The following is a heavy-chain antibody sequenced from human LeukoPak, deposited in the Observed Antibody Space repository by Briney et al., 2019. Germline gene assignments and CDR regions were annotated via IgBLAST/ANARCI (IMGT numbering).Heavy chain of an antibody. CDR3: ARDSPYDYVWGSYRRFDY. J-gene: IGHJ4*02. D-gene: IGHD3-16*02. Sequence: SETLSLTCAVYGGSFSGYYWSWIRQPPGKGLEWIGYIYYSGSTNYNPSLKSRVTISVDTSKNQFSLKLSSVTAADTAVYYCARDSPYDYVWGSYRRFDYWGQGTLVTVSS. CDR1: GGSFSGYY. CDR2: IYYSGST. V-gene: IGHV4-59*01.